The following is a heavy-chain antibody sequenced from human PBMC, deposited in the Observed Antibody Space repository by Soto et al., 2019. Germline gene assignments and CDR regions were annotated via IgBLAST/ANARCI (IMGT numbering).Heavy chain of an antibody. V-gene: IGHV1-18*01. Sequence: PSVKVSCKASGHTFSNSGFSWMRQAPGQGLEWMGWISTYNGNTNYAQKFQGRLSMTTDTSTSTAFMELRTLRSDDTAVYYCARDEYNNGRNWLNPWGQGTLVTVSS. CDR2: ISTYNGNT. CDR1: GHTFSNSG. J-gene: IGHJ5*02. CDR3: ARDEYNNGRNWLNP. D-gene: IGHD2-8*01.